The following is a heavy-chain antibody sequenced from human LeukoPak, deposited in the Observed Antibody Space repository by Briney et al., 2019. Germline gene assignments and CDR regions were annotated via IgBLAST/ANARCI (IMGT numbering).Heavy chain of an antibody. CDR3: ARSDSNSYGGGYYYYYYMDV. CDR1: GGTFSSYA. CDR2: IIPIFGTA. J-gene: IGHJ6*03. V-gene: IGHV1-69*05. D-gene: IGHD4-11*01. Sequence: ASVKVSCTASGGTFSSYAISWVRQAPGQGLEWMGGIIPIFGTANYAQKFQGRVTITTDESTSTAYVELSSLRSEDTAVYYCARSDSNSYGGGYYYYYYMDVWGKGTTVTVSS.